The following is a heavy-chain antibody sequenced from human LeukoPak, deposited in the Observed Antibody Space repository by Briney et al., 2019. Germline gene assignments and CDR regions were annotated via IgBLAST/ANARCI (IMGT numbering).Heavy chain of an antibody. CDR1: GFTFSDYY. D-gene: IGHD2-21*01. CDR3: ARTYCGGDCYSWGFWPNWFDP. J-gene: IGHJ5*02. Sequence: GGSLRLSCAASGFTFSDYYMGWMRQAPGKGLEWVSYISSSGSTIYYADSVKGRFTLSRDNAKNSLYLQMNSLRAEDTAVYYCARTYCGGDCYSWGFWPNWFDPWGQGTLVTVSS. CDR2: ISSSGSTI. V-gene: IGHV3-11*01.